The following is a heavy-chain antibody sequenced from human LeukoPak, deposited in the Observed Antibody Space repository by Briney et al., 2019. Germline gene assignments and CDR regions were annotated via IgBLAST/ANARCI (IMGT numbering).Heavy chain of an antibody. Sequence: SQTLSLTCTVSGGSISSGGFYWTWIRQHPGKGLEWIGYIYYSGNTYYNPSLKSRLTISVDRSKNQFSLKLTSVTAADTAVYYCARVRIVRGVIGGDFDYWGQGTLVTVSS. CDR1: GGSISSGGFY. CDR2: IYYSGNT. D-gene: IGHD3-10*01. J-gene: IGHJ4*02. V-gene: IGHV4-31*03. CDR3: ARVRIVRGVIGGDFDY.